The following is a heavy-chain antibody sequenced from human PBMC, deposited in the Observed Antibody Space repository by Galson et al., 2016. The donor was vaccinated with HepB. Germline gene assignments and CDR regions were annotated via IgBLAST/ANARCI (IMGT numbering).Heavy chain of an antibody. CDR3: ERYGLTGHFDY. J-gene: IGHJ4*02. CDR1: GFTFNTYG. D-gene: IGHD3-9*01. V-gene: IGHV3-21*01. CDR2: ITSDSRYI. Sequence: SLRLSCAASGFTFNTYGVNWVRQAPGKGLEWVSSITSDSRYIFYADSVKGRFTISRDNGKNSLYLQLNSLRAEDTAVYYCERYGLTGHFDYWGQGILVTVSS.